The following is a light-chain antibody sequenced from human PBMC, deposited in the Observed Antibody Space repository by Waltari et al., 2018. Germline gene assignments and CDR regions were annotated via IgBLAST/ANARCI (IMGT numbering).Light chain of an antibody. V-gene: IGLV1-40*01. CDR1: SSNFGAGXX. CDR3: QSYDTXXXGSV. CDR2: GSN. J-gene: IGLJ2*01. Sequence: TQPPSVXXAPGQKXXISCTGTSSNFGAGXXVYWYQQLPXTAPKLLFYGSNNRASGVXXXXXXSKSGXXXSLAITGXXAEDEAXYXCQSYDTXXXGSVFGGXXXLTVX.